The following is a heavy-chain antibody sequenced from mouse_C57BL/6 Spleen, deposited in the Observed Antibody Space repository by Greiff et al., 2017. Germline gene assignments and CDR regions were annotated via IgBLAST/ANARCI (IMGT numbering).Heavy chain of an antibody. CDR1: GYTFTDYE. CDR2: IDPETGGT. V-gene: IGHV1-15*01. D-gene: IGHD1-1*01. Sequence: VQLQESGAELVRPGASVTLSCKASGYTFTDYEMNWVKQTPVHGLEWIGTIDPETGGTAYNQKLKGKAILTADNSSSTAYMELRSLTSEASAVDYCTRFTTVVADLYFDVWGTGTTVTVSS. CDR3: TRFTTVVADLYFDV. J-gene: IGHJ1*03.